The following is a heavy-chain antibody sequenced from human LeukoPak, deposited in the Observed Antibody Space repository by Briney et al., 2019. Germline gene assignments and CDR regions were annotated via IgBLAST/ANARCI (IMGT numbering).Heavy chain of an antibody. CDR1: GVTFSSYG. V-gene: IGHV3-30*19. Sequence: GGSLRLSCAASGVTFSSYGMHWVRQAPGKGLEGVAVISYDGSNKYYADSVKGRFTISRDNSKNTLYLQMNSLRAEDTAVYYCARAFGSSGYYGEDIWGQGTMVTVSS. CDR3: ARAFGSSGYYGEDI. CDR2: ISYDGSNK. D-gene: IGHD3-22*01. J-gene: IGHJ3*02.